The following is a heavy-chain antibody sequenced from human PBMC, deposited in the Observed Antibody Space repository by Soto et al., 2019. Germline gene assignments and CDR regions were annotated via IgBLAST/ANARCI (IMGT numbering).Heavy chain of an antibody. CDR1: GGSINSYY. CDR2: ISYSGST. Sequence: PSETLSLTCTVSGGSINSYYWSWIRQPPGRGPEYVGYISYSGSTNYNPSLKGRITMSLDTSKNQFSLKLSSVTAADTAVYYCASLNFDLLTGYYVFDCWGQGTMVTVSS. D-gene: IGHD3-9*01. V-gene: IGHV4-59*08. J-gene: IGHJ3*01. CDR3: ASLNFDLLTGYYVFDC.